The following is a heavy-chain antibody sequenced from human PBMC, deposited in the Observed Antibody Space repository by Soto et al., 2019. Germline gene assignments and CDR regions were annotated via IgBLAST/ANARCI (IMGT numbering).Heavy chain of an antibody. CDR1: GYTFTSYG. J-gene: IGHJ5*02. V-gene: IGHV1-18*01. CDR2: ISAYNGNT. Sequence: ASVKVSCKASGYTFTSYGISWVRQAPGQGLEWMGWISAYNGNTNYAQKLQGRVTMTTDTSTSTAYMELRSLRSDDTAVYYCARRPGCSGGSCYPNWFDPWGQGTLVTVSS. CDR3: ARRPGCSGGSCYPNWFDP. D-gene: IGHD2-15*01.